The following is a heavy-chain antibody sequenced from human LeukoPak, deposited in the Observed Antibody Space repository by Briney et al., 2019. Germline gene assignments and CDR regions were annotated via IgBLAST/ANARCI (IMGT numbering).Heavy chain of an antibody. CDR2: ISSSSSYI. Sequence: GGSLRLSCAASGFTFSSYGMNWVRQAPGKGLEWVSSISSSSSYIYYADSVKGRFTISRDNAKNSLYLQMNSLRAEDTAVYYCAGGVERGQKLEGFDYWGQGTLVTVSS. V-gene: IGHV3-21*01. CDR3: AGGVERGQKLEGFDY. D-gene: IGHD5-24*01. J-gene: IGHJ4*02. CDR1: GFTFSSYG.